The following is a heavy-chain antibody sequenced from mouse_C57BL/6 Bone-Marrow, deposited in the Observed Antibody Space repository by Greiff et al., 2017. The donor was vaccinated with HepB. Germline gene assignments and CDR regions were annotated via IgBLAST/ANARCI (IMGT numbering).Heavy chain of an antibody. Sequence: VKLVESGPGLVAPSQSLSITCTVSGFSLTSYGVDWVHQSPGKGLEWLGVIWGVGSTNYNSALKSRLSISKDNSKSQVFLKMNSLQTDDTAMYYCVYYDYDGIAYWGQGTLVTVSA. CDR3: VYYDYDGIAY. D-gene: IGHD2-4*01. V-gene: IGHV2-6*01. J-gene: IGHJ3*01. CDR1: GFSLTSYG. CDR2: IWGVGST.